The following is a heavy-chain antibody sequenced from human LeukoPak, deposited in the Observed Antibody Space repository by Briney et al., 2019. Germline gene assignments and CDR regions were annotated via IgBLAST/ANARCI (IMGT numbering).Heavy chain of an antibody. V-gene: IGHV3-21*01. CDR2: ISSSSSYI. D-gene: IGHD6-13*01. Sequence: PGGSLRLSCTASGFTFSSYSMNWVRQAPGKGLEWVSSISSSSSYIYYADSVKGRFTISRDNAKNSLYLQMNSLRAEDTAVYYCARAFRQQLVSNDHDYWGQGTLVTVSS. CDR1: GFTFSSYS. J-gene: IGHJ4*02. CDR3: ARAFRQQLVSNDHDY.